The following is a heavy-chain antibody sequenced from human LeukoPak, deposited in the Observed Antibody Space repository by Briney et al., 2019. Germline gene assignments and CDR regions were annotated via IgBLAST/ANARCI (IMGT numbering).Heavy chain of an antibody. CDR1: GFTFSSYS. CDR2: ISSSSSTI. V-gene: IGHV3-48*01. CDR3: ARAQSFHDYSND. D-gene: IGHD4-11*01. J-gene: IGHJ4*02. Sequence: GGSLRLSCAASGFTFSSYSMNWVRQAPGKGLEWVSSISSSSSTIYYADSVKGRFTISRDNAKNSLYLQMNSLRAEDTAVYYCARAQSFHDYSNDWGQGTLVTVSS.